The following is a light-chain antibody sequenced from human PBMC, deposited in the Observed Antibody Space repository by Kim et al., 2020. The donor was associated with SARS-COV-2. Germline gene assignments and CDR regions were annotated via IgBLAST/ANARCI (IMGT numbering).Light chain of an antibody. V-gene: IGLV3-19*01. CDR3: QSRDSGGNVV. J-gene: IGLJ2*01. Sequence: SKLTQDPAVSVALGQTVRITCQGDTLRSYYATWYQQKPRQAPVLVIYGRNNRPSGIPDRFSGSASGHTASLTISGAQAEDEADFYCQSRDSGGNVVFGGGTQRTVL. CDR1: TLRSYY. CDR2: GRN.